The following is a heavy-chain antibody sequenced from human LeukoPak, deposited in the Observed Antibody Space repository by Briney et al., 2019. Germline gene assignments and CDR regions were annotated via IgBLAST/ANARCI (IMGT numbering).Heavy chain of an antibody. CDR1: GYTFTGYY. CDR2: INPNSGGT. CDR3: ARGNSGSDTDLDY. Sequence: ASVKASCKASGYTFTGYYMHWVRQAPGQGLEWMGWINPNSGGTNYAQKFQGRVTMTRDTSISTAYMELSRLRSDDTAVYYCARGNSGSDTDLDYWGQGTLVTVSS. V-gene: IGHV1-2*02. D-gene: IGHD1-26*01. J-gene: IGHJ4*02.